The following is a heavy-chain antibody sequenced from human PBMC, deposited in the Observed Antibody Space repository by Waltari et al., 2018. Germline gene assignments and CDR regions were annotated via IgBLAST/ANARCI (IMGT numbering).Heavy chain of an antibody. Sequence: QVQLVQSGAEVKKPGASVKVSCKASGYTFTSYDINWVRPATGHGLGWMGWMNPNSGNTGYAQKFQGRVTMTRNTSISTAYMELSSLRSEDTAVYYCARRGVCTNGVCYFTYYYYGMDVWGQGTTVTVSS. J-gene: IGHJ6*02. V-gene: IGHV1-8*01. D-gene: IGHD2-8*01. CDR3: ARRGVCTNGVCYFTYYYYGMDV. CDR1: GYTFTSYD. CDR2: MNPNSGNT.